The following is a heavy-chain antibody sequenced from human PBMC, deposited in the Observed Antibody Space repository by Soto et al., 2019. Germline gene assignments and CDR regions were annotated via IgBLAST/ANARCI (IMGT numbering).Heavy chain of an antibody. CDR3: ARDWYEGSWYFSLPDY. CDR2: IWYDGSNK. V-gene: IGHV3-33*01. CDR1: GFTFSSYG. D-gene: IGHD6-13*01. Sequence: QVQLVESGGGVVQPGRSLRLSCAASGFTFSSYGMHWVRQAPGKGLEWVAVIWYDGSNKYYADSVKGRFTISRDNSKNTLYLQMNSLRAEDTAVYYCARDWYEGSWYFSLPDYWGQGTLVTVSS. J-gene: IGHJ4*02.